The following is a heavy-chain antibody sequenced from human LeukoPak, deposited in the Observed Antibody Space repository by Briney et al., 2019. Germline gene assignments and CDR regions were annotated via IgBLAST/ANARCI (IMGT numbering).Heavy chain of an antibody. Sequence: SQTLSLTCAISGDSVSSKSAAWNWIRQSPSRGLEWLGGTYYRSKWHSEYAASVKSRISINPDTSRNQLSLQLTSVTPEDTAVYYCARMVGVDPDYWGQGTQVTVSS. CDR2: TYYRSKWHS. J-gene: IGHJ4*02. V-gene: IGHV6-1*01. CDR1: GDSVSSKSAA. CDR3: ARMVGVDPDY. D-gene: IGHD2-8*01.